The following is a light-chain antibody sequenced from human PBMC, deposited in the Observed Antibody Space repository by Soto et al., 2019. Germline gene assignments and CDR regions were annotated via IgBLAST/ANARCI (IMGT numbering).Light chain of an antibody. Sequence: QSVLTQPPSVSGAPGQRVSISCTGSSSNIGAGYDVHWYQQLPGTAPKLLIYANRNRPSGVPDRFSGSKSGTSASLAITGLRAEDEADYYCQSYDSNLGGWVFGGGTKVTVL. CDR2: ANR. J-gene: IGLJ3*02. CDR1: SSNIGAGYD. V-gene: IGLV1-40*01. CDR3: QSYDSNLGGWV.